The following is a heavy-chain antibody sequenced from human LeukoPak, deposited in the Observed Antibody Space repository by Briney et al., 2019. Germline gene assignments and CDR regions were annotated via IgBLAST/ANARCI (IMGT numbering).Heavy chain of an antibody. D-gene: IGHD6-13*01. Sequence: GASVKVSCKASGGTFSSYAISWVRQAPGQGLEWMGGIIPIFGTANYALKFQGRVTITTDESTSTAYMELSSPRSEDTAVYYCARALALDYYYYMDVWGKGTTVTVSS. V-gene: IGHV1-69*05. J-gene: IGHJ6*03. CDR2: IIPIFGTA. CDR3: ARALALDYYYYMDV. CDR1: GGTFSSYA.